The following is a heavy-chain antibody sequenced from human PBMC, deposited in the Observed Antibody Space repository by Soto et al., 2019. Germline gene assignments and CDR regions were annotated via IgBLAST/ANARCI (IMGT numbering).Heavy chain of an antibody. D-gene: IGHD2-2*01. Sequence: EVQLVESGGGLVQPGGSLRLSCAASGFTFSSYSMNWVRQAPGKGLEWVSYISSSSSTIYYADSVKGRFTISRDNAKNSLYLQMNSLRAEDTAVYYCARGLAYCSSTRCYHWFDPWGQGTLVTVSS. CDR2: ISSSSSTI. V-gene: IGHV3-48*01. CDR3: ARGLAYCSSTRCYHWFDP. J-gene: IGHJ5*02. CDR1: GFTFSSYS.